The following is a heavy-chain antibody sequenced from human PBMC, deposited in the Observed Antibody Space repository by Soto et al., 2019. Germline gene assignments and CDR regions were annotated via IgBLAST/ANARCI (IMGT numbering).Heavy chain of an antibody. CDR2: INAGNGNT. CDR1: GYTFTSYA. V-gene: IGHV1-3*01. D-gene: IGHD3-3*01. Sequence: QVQLVQSGAEVKKPGASVKVSCKASGYTFTSYAMHWVRQAPGQRLEWMGWINAGNGNTKYSQKFQGRVTITRDTSASTAYMELSSLRSEDTAVYYCARGSYDFWSGYYPASGWYFDLWGRGTLVTVSS. J-gene: IGHJ2*01. CDR3: ARGSYDFWSGYYPASGWYFDL.